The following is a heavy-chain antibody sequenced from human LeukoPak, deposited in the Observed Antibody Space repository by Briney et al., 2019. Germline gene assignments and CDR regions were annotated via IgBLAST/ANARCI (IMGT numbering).Heavy chain of an antibody. J-gene: IGHJ4*02. D-gene: IGHD1-26*01. CDR3: ARETVGAYIDY. V-gene: IGHV4-61*02. CDR1: GGSISSSSYY. Sequence: SSETLSLTCTVSGGSISSSSYYWGWIRQPAGKGLEWIGRIYTSGSTNYNPSLKSRVTMSVDTSKNQFSLKLSSVTAADTAVYYCARETVGAYIDYWGQGTLVTVSS. CDR2: IYTSGST.